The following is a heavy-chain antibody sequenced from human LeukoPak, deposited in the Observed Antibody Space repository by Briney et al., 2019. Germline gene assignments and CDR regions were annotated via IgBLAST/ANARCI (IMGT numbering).Heavy chain of an antibody. D-gene: IGHD3-22*01. Sequence: GGSLKISWKGSGYSFTSYWIGWVRQMPGKGLEWMGIIYPGDSDTRYSPSFQGQVTISADKSISTAYLQWSSLKASDTAMYYCARSHSGYYSLFDYWGQGTLVTVSS. CDR1: GYSFTSYW. V-gene: IGHV5-51*01. J-gene: IGHJ4*02. CDR2: IYPGDSDT. CDR3: ARSHSGYYSLFDY.